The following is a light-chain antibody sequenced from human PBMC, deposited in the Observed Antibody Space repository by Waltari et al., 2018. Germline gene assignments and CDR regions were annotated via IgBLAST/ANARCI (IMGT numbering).Light chain of an antibody. CDR3: QQYYSSPLT. Sequence: MIQSPSSLSASVGDRVTITCRAREYISKSLAWYQQIPGRAPDLLVYDVSKLKSGVPSRFSGSGSGTDYSLTISSLQPEDFATYYCQQYYSSPLTFGGGTRVEV. CDR2: DVS. J-gene: IGKJ4*01. V-gene: IGKV1-NL1*01. CDR1: EYISKS.